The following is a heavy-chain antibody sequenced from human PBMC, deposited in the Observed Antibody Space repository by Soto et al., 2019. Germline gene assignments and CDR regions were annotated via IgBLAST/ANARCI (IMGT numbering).Heavy chain of an antibody. CDR2: IYSGGST. D-gene: IGHD3-22*01. J-gene: IGHJ3*02. Sequence: EVQLVESGGGLVQPGGSLRLSCAASGFTVSINYMNWVRQAPGKGLEWVSVIYSGGSTYYADSVRGRFNISRDNSKNTLYLQMNSLRAEDTAVYYCARGVSITMTTDAFDIWGQGTMVTVSS. V-gene: IGHV3-66*01. CDR3: ARGVSITMTTDAFDI. CDR1: GFTVSINY.